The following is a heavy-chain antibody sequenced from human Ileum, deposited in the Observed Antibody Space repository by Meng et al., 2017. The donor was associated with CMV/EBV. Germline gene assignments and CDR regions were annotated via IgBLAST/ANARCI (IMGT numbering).Heavy chain of an antibody. CDR1: GASVTSTTVT. Sequence: LQQTGPGLGKTSQTLLLTCAISGASVTSTTVTWNWIRQSPSRGLEWLGSTYYRCKWFNDYALSERGRITINPDISKNQLSLQLNSVTPEDTAFYYCVRLTGNSWLDYWGRGTLVTVSS. CDR2: TYYRCKWFN. V-gene: IGHV6-1*01. D-gene: IGHD6-13*01. CDR3: VRLTGNSWLDY. J-gene: IGHJ4*02.